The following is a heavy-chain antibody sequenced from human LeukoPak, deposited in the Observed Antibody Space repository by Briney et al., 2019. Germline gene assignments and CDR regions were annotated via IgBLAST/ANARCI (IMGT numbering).Heavy chain of an antibody. D-gene: IGHD3-22*01. CDR1: GFTFSSYS. CDR2: ISSRSSYI. V-gene: IGHV3-21*06. Sequence: GGSLRLSCAASGFTFSSYSMNWVRQAPGKGLEWVSSISSRSSYIYYADSVKGRFTVSRDNAKNSLYLQMNSLRAEDTAVYYCAREGYYDSSGYDYWGQGTLVTVSS. CDR3: AREGYYDSSGYDY. J-gene: IGHJ4*02.